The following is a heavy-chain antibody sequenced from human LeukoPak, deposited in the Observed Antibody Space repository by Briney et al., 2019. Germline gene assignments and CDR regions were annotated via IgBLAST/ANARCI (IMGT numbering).Heavy chain of an antibody. J-gene: IGHJ5*02. CDR2: TYYGSKWYN. CDR1: GDSVSSNSAA. V-gene: IGHV6-1*01. Sequence: SHTLSLTCAISGDSVSSNSAAWNWIRQSPSRGLEWLGRTYYGSKWYNDYAVSVKSRITINPDTSKNQFSLQLNSVTPEDTAVYYCAREGGYSSSHRPFDPWGQGTLVTVSS. CDR3: AREGGYSSSHRPFDP. D-gene: IGHD6-13*01.